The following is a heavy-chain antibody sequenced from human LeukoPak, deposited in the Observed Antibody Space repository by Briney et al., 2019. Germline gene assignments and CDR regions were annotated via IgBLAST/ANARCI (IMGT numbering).Heavy chain of an antibody. CDR2: INPNSGGT. D-gene: IGHD3-10*01. CDR1: GYTFTCYY. CDR3: ARDQGVPYYFDY. V-gene: IGHV1-2*02. J-gene: IGHJ4*02. Sequence: GASVKVSCKASGYTFTCYYMHWVRQAPGQGLEWMGCINPNSGGTNYAQKFQGRVTMTRDTSISTAYMELSRLRYDDTAVYYCARDQGVPYYFDYWGQGTLVTVSS.